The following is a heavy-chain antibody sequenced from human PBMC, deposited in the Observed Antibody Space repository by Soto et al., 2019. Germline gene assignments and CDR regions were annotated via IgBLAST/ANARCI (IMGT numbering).Heavy chain of an antibody. Sequence: QVQLQQWGAGLLKPSETLSLTCAVYGGSFSGYYWSWIRQPPGKGLEWIGEINHSGSTNYNPSLKSRVTISVDTSKNQFSLKLSSVTAADMAVYYCARVCGGDCYSFDYWGQGTLVTVSS. CDR3: ARVCGGDCYSFDY. D-gene: IGHD2-21*02. J-gene: IGHJ4*02. V-gene: IGHV4-34*01. CDR2: INHSGST. CDR1: GGSFSGYY.